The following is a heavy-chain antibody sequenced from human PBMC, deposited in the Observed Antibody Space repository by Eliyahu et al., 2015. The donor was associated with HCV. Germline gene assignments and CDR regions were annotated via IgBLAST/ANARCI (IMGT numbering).Heavy chain of an antibody. J-gene: IGHJ4*02. CDR3: ARQKGEWPGLGDY. CDR1: CGSISSSSYY. V-gene: IGHV4-39*01. D-gene: IGHD3-16*01. Sequence: QLQLQESGPGLVKPSETLSLTCTVSCGSISSSSYYWGWIRQPPGKGLEWIGSIYYSGSTYYNPSLKSRVTISVDTSKNQFSLKLSSVTAADTAVYYCARQKGEWPGLGDYWGQGTLVTVSS. CDR2: IYYSGST.